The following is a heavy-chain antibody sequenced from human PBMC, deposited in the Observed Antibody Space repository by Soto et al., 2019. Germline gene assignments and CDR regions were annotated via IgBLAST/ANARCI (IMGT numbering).Heavy chain of an antibody. Sequence: PSETLSLTCAVYGGSFSGYYWSWIRQPPGKGLERIGEINHSGSTNYNPSLKSRVTISVDTSKNQFSLKLSSVTAADTAVYYCARGGNSGSPLDYWGQGTLVTVSS. J-gene: IGHJ4*02. D-gene: IGHD1-26*01. CDR3: ARGGNSGSPLDY. CDR1: GGSFSGYY. CDR2: INHSGST. V-gene: IGHV4-34*01.